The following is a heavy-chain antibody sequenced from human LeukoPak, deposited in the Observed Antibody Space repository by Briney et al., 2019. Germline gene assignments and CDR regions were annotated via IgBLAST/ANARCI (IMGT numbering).Heavy chain of an antibody. CDR1: GYSSTSYW. D-gene: IGHD3-22*01. CDR2: IYPGDSDT. J-gene: IGHJ5*02. V-gene: IGHV5-51*01. Sequence: GESLKISCKGSGYSSTSYWIGWVPQMPGKGLEWMGIIYPGDSDTRYSPSFQGQVTISADKSISTAYLQWSSLKASDTAMYYCARSPKDTYYYDSSGYYVDPWGQGTLVTVSS. CDR3: ARSPKDTYYYDSSGYYVDP.